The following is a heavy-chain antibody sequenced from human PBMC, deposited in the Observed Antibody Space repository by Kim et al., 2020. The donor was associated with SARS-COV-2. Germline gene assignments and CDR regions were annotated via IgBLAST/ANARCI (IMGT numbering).Heavy chain of an antibody. CDR3: AAAGWVAGTTGGGY. D-gene: IGHD1-7*01. CDR2: IVVGSGNT. V-gene: IGHV1-58*01. Sequence: SVKVSCKASGFTFTSSAVQWVRQARGQRLEWIGWIVVGSGNTNYAQKFQERVTITRDMSTSTAYMELSSLRSEDTAVYYCAAAGWVAGTTGGGYWGQGTLVTVSS. J-gene: IGHJ4*02. CDR1: GFTFTSSA.